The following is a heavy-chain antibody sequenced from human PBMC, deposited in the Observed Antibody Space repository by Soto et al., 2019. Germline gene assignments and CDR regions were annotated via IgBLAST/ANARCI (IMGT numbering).Heavy chain of an antibody. Sequence: EVQLVESGGGLVQPGGSLRLSCAASGFTFSSYSMNWVHQAPGKGLEWVSYISSSSSTIYYADSVKGRFTISRDNAKNSLYLQMNSLRDEDTAVYYCARVAFYDSSGYYDYWGQGTLVTVSS. J-gene: IGHJ4*02. CDR2: ISSSSSTI. D-gene: IGHD3-22*01. V-gene: IGHV3-48*02. CDR1: GFTFSSYS. CDR3: ARVAFYDSSGYYDY.